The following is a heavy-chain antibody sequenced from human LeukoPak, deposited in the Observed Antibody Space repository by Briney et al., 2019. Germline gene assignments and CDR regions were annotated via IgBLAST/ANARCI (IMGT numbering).Heavy chain of an antibody. J-gene: IGHJ4*02. CDR2: IRSKANNYAT. CDR3: TSAAAGSDY. Sequence: PGGSLRLSCAASGFTFSGSAMHWVRQASGKGLEWVGRIRSKANNYATAYAASVKGRFTISRDDSKNTAYLQMNSLKTEDTAVYYCTSAAAGSDYWGQGTLVTVSS. CDR1: GFTFSGSA. D-gene: IGHD6-13*01. V-gene: IGHV3-73*01.